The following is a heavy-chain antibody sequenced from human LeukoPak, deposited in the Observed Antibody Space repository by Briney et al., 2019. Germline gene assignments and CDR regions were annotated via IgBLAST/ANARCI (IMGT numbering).Heavy chain of an antibody. J-gene: IGHJ4*02. CDR3: VRLRRNNDRSGYYYYYDY. V-gene: IGHV3-21*01. Sequence: KSGGSLRLSCAASGYTFSDFSVNWVRQAPGKGLEWVSSISVRSNYRYYADPVRGRFTISRDDARDSLFLQMNSLRAEDTAVYFCVRLRRNNDRSGYYYYYDYWGQGTLVTVSS. CDR2: ISVRSNYR. D-gene: IGHD3-22*01. CDR1: GYTFSDFS.